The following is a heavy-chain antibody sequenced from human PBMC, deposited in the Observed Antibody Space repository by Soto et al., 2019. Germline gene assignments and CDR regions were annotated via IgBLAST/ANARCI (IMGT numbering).Heavy chain of an antibody. CDR3: AKDRAVVVPAFRGHYYYGMDV. D-gene: IGHD2-2*01. CDR2: ISYDGSNK. J-gene: IGHJ6*02. V-gene: IGHV3-30*18. CDR1: GFTFSSYG. Sequence: PGGSLRLSCAASGFTFSSYGMHWVRQAPGKGLEWVAVISYDGSNKYYADSVKGRFTISRDNSKNTLYLQMNSLRAEDTAVYYCAKDRAVVVPAFRGHYYYGMDVWGQGATVTVSS.